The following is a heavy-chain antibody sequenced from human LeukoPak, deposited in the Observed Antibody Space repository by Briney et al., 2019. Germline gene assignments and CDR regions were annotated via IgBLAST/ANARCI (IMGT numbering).Heavy chain of an antibody. V-gene: IGHV4-39*01. CDR1: GGSISSSSYY. Sequence: SETLSLTCTVSGGSISSSSYYWGWIRQPPGKGLEWIGSTYYSGSTYYNPSLKSRVTISVDTSKNQFSLKLSSVTAADTAVYYCARHPPHPTYYDFWSGFYYGMDVWGQGTTVTVSS. CDR2: TYYSGST. J-gene: IGHJ6*02. D-gene: IGHD3-3*01. CDR3: ARHPPHPTYYDFWSGFYYGMDV.